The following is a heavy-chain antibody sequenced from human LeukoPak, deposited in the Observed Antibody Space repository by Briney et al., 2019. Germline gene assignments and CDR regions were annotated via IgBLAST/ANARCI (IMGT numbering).Heavy chain of an antibody. CDR1: GASIRISNYY. D-gene: IGHD3-10*01. J-gene: IGHJ4*02. Sequence: PSETLSLTCTVSGASIRISNYYWGWISQPPGKGLEWIASVYYTGTTYYNPSLKSRVTIFVETSKNQVSLRLSSVTAADTAVYYCARHSNYASGSTAKGLFDYWGQGTLVSVSS. V-gene: IGHV4-39*01. CDR2: VYYTGTT. CDR3: ARHSNYASGSTAKGLFDY.